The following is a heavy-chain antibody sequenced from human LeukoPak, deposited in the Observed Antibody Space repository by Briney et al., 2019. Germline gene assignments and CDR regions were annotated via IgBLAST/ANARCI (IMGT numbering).Heavy chain of an antibody. CDR1: GGSISSYY. D-gene: IGHD6-13*01. J-gene: IGHJ4*02. CDR2: IYYSGTT. Sequence: SETLSLTCTVSGGSISSYYWSWIRQPPGKGLEWIGYIYYSGTTNYNPSLKSRVTISVDTSKNQFSLKLSSVTAADTAAYYCARGVYVAAAQYGYWGQGTLVTVSS. CDR3: ARGVYVAAAQYGY. V-gene: IGHV4-59*01.